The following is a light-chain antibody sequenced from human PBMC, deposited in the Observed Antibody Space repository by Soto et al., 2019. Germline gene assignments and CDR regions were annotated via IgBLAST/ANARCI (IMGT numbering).Light chain of an antibody. CDR2: SNN. J-gene: IGLJ2*01. CDR1: SSNIGSNI. Sequence: QSVLTQPPSASGAPGQRVTISCSGSSSNIGSNIVNWYQHLPGTAPKVLIYSNNQRPSGVPDRFSGSKSGTSASLAVSGLQSADEVDYYCAAWDDSLNGLVFGGGTKLTVL. CDR3: AAWDDSLNGLV. V-gene: IGLV1-44*01.